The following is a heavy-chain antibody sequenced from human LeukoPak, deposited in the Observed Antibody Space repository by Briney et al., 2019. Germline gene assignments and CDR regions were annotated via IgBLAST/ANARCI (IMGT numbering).Heavy chain of an antibody. CDR1: GGSISSGSYY. D-gene: IGHD3-9*01. CDR2: IYTSGST. V-gene: IGHV4-61*02. J-gene: IGHJ3*02. CDR3: ARFQIPTGAFDI. Sequence: PSQTLSLACTVSGGSISSGSYYWSWIRQPAGKGLEWIGRIYTSGSTNYNPPLKSRLTISVDTSKSQFSLKLSSVTAADTAVYYCARFQIPTGAFDIWGQGTMVTVSS.